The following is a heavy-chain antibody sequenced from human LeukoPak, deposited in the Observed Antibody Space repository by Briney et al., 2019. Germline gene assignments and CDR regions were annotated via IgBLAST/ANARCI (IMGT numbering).Heavy chain of an antibody. CDR3: ARGPSGYHNT. J-gene: IGHJ4*02. CDR2: IYNDGSST. V-gene: IGHV3-74*01. Sequence: GGSLRLSCAVSGLTFSNYWMHWVRQAPGKGLVRVSRIYNDGSSTSYADSVKGRFTISRDNAKSTLYLQMNSLRAEDTAVYYCARGPSGYHNTGGQGTLVTVSS. CDR1: GLTFSNYW. D-gene: IGHD5-12*01.